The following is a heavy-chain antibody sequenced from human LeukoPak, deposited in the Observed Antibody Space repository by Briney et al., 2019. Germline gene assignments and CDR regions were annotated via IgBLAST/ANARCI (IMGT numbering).Heavy chain of an antibody. Sequence: SVKVSCKASGGSFSSYAISSVRQAPRQRLEWRGGFIPIFGTANYAQKFQGRVTITADESTSTAYMELSSLRSEDTAVYYCARDYSTYGVNYFDYWGQGTLVTVSS. CDR2: FIPIFGTA. D-gene: IGHD4-11*01. J-gene: IGHJ4*02. CDR1: GGSFSSYA. CDR3: ARDYSTYGVNYFDY. V-gene: IGHV1-69*13.